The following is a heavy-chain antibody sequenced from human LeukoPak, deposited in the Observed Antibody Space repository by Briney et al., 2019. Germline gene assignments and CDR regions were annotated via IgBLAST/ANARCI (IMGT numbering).Heavy chain of an antibody. CDR1: GFTFSSYG. CDR2: ISPGGGPT. J-gene: IGHJ4*02. V-gene: IGHV3-23*01. Sequence: GGSLRLSCAASGFTFSSYGMSWVRQAPGKGLEWVSGISPGGGPTYYADSVRGRFTISRDDSKNTLYLQMKNLRAEDTAVYYCAKDGAWLRFDDWGQGILVTVSS. CDR3: AKDGAWLRFDD. D-gene: IGHD5-12*01.